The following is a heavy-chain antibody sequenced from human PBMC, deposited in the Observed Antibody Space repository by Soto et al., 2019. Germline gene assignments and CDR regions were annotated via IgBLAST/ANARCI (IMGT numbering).Heavy chain of an antibody. Sequence: QVTLKESGPVLVKPTETLTLTCTVSGFSLSNARMGVSWIRQPPGKALEWLAHIFSNDEKSYSTSLKSRLTTPQDSPKSQVVLTIAHMDPVDTATYYCARILDYGDQRGCWSDPWGQGTLVTVSS. D-gene: IGHD4-17*01. CDR2: IFSNDEK. CDR1: GFSLSNARMG. CDR3: ARILDYGDQRGCWSDP. J-gene: IGHJ5*02. V-gene: IGHV2-26*01.